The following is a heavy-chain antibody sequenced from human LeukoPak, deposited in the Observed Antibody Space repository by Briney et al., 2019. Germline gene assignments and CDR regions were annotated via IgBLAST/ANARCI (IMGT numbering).Heavy chain of an antibody. D-gene: IGHD3-16*02. CDR2: ISAYNGNT. V-gene: IGHV1-18*01. Sequence: PSVSLSCTASVYTFTIYGITCVRHAPGQGLEWMVWISAYNGNTNYAQKVQGRVTMTTDTSTNTAYMELRSLRSDDTAVYYCARDSYDYVWGSDRTLNSWGQGTLVTVSS. CDR3: ARDSYDYVWGSDRTLNS. J-gene: IGHJ5*02. CDR1: VYTFTIYG.